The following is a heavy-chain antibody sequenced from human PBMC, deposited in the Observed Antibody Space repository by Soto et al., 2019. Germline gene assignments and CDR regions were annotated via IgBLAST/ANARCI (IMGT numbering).Heavy chain of an antibody. J-gene: IGHJ4*02. D-gene: IGHD3-10*01. Sequence: PSETLSLTCTVFGGSISSTNYWWGWIRQPPGKGLEWVATIYYSGSTYYNPSLKSRVTISVDTSKNQFSLKLSSVTAADTAVYYCARLQLLWFGELLSGFGPSPFDYWGQGTLVTVSS. CDR3: ARLQLLWFGELLSGFGPSPFDY. CDR1: GGSISSTNYW. V-gene: IGHV4-39*01. CDR2: IYYSGST.